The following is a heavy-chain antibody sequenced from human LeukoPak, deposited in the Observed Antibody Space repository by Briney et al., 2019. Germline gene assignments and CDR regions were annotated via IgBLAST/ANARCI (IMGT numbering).Heavy chain of an antibody. CDR3: ARGSDFFDY. V-gene: IGHV4-31*11. CDR1: GGSISSADFY. Sequence: PSETLSLTCAVSGGSISSADFYWSWIRQHPGKGLEWIGFIYYSGSAYYNPSLKSRVSISIDTSKNQFSPTLNSVTAADTAVYYCARGSDFFDYWGQGTLVTVSS. CDR2: IYYSGSA. J-gene: IGHJ4*02.